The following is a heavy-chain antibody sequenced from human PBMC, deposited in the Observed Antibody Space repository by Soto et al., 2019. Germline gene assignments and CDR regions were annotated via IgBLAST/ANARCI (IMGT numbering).Heavy chain of an antibody. J-gene: IGHJ6*02. CDR1: GVSFNNNG. Sequence: QVQLVQSGAEVKKPGSSVKVSCKTSGVSFNNNGIGWVRQAPGHGLEWMGGVSPPFRTSNYARKFQGRISITADASTGTVNMELSRLTSDDTAQYYCARVLYYGSGSYSPYGMDVLGQGTTVTVSS. CDR2: VSPPFRTS. D-gene: IGHD3-10*01. V-gene: IGHV1-69*01. CDR3: ARVLYYGSGSYSPYGMDV.